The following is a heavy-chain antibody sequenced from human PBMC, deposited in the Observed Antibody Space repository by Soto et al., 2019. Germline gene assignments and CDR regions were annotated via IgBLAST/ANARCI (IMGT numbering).Heavy chain of an antibody. V-gene: IGHV3-23*01. CDR1: GFTFGSYA. CDR2: ISASGDGT. CDR3: AKEGLSRIYDFDY. D-gene: IGHD2-2*01. J-gene: IGHJ4*02. Sequence: EVQLLESGGGLVQPGGSLRLSCAASGFTFGSYAMSWVRQAPGKGLEWVSGISASGDGTYYGDSVKGRFTISRDNSKNTLDLQMNSLRAEDTAVYYCAKEGLSRIYDFDYWGQGTLVTVSS.